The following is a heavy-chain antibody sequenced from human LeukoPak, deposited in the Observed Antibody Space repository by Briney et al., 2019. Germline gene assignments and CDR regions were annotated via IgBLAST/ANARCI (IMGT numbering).Heavy chain of an antibody. CDR1: GGSISSYY. CDR2: IYYSGST. Sequence: PSETLSLTCTVSGGSISSYYWSWIRQPPGKGLEWIGYIYYSGSTNYNPSLKSRVTISVDTSKNQFSLKLSSVTAADTAVYYCARDGGHGYSFDYWGQGTLVTVSS. D-gene: IGHD2-15*01. CDR3: ARDGGHGYSFDY. V-gene: IGHV4-59*01. J-gene: IGHJ4*02.